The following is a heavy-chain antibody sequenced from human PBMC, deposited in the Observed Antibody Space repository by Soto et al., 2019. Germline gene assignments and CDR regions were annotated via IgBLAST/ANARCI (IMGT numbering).Heavy chain of an antibody. CDR2: IYFGGST. D-gene: IGHD2-2*01. V-gene: IGHV4-30-2*01. Sequence: QLQLQESGSGLVKASQTLSLTCAVSGGSISSAGYSWNWIRQPPGKGLEWIGYIYFGGSTYCNPSLKSRVTIDRSDTQFSLKLYSVTAADTAVYYCARAAGAVPAADGMDVWGQGTTVTVSS. J-gene: IGHJ6*02. CDR1: GGSISSAGYS. CDR3: ARAAGAVPAADGMDV.